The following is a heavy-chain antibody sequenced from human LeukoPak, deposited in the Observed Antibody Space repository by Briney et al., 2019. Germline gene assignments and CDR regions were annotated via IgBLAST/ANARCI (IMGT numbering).Heavy chain of an antibody. Sequence: ASVKVSCKASGYTFTSYDINWVRQATGQGLEWMGWMNPNSGNTGYAQKLQGRVTMTRNTSISTAYMELSSLRSEDTAVYYCARVPYPLYYDFWSGYIDNWFDPWGQGTLVTVSS. CDR1: GYTFTSYD. V-gene: IGHV1-8*01. CDR3: ARVPYPLYYDFWSGYIDNWFDP. CDR2: MNPNSGNT. D-gene: IGHD3-3*01. J-gene: IGHJ5*02.